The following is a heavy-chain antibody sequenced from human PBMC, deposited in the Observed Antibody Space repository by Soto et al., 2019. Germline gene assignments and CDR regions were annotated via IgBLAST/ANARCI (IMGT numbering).Heavy chain of an antibody. Sequence: QVQLQESGPGLVKPSQTLSLICTVSGGSINSGGYYWNWXXQHPGKGLEWIGYIFYSGSTYYNPFLRSRXXXXXXXXXXXXXXXXXXXXXXXXXXXXXXXXXXXXXXXXXXXFDYWGQGTLVNVSS. CDR2: IFYSGST. CDR3: XXXXXXXXXXXXXXXFDY. J-gene: IGHJ4*02. CDR1: GGSINSGGYY. V-gene: IGHV4-31*03.